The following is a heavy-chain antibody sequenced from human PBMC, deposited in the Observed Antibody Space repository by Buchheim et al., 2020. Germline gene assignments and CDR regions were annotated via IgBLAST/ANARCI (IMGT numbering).Heavy chain of an antibody. CDR2: INHSGTS. V-gene: IGHV4-34*01. CDR3: ASDQGGSGV. Sequence: QVQLQQWGAGLLKPSETLSLTCAVYGRSFSNYYWSWIRQPPGKGLEWIGEINHSGTSNYNPSLKSRVTILVDTSKNQFSLKLSSVTAADTAIYYCASDQGGSGVWGKGTT. CDR1: GRSFSNYY. D-gene: IGHD3-16*01. J-gene: IGHJ6*03.